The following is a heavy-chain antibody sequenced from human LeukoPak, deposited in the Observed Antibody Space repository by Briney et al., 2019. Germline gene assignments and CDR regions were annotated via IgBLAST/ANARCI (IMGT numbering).Heavy chain of an antibody. D-gene: IGHD6-19*01. Sequence: SSGTLSLTCIVSGGSISSYYWSWIRQPAGKGLDWIGQIHTSGSTNYNPSLKSRVAMSVDTSKNQFSLELSSVTAADTAVYYCAGRAQTTGWSFDYWGQGALVTVSS. CDR1: GGSISSYY. V-gene: IGHV4-4*07. J-gene: IGHJ4*02. CDR2: IHTSGST. CDR3: AGRAQTTGWSFDY.